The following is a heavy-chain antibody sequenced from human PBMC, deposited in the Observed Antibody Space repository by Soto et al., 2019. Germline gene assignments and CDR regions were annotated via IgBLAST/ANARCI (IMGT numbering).Heavy chain of an antibody. D-gene: IGHD6-25*01. CDR2: IYSDGRT. J-gene: IGHJ4*02. CDR3: ASGYKYPSDY. V-gene: IGHV4-31*03. CDR1: GASVTSGGYY. Sequence: QVQLQESGPGLVKPSQTLSVTCTVSGASVTSGGYYWTWIRQHSGKGLEWIGHIYSDGRTYYSPSLKSRLTISLDMSMNQFSLRLTSVTVADTAVYYCASGYKYPSDYWGQGTLVAVSS.